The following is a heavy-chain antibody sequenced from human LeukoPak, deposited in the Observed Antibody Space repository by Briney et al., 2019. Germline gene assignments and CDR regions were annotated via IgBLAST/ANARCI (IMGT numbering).Heavy chain of an antibody. CDR3: ARDESGGYYAY. V-gene: IGHV3-7*01. J-gene: IGHJ4*02. CDR1: GFTFSNYW. Sequence: GGSLRLSCAVSGFTFSNYWMSWVRQAPGRGLEWVANIKQDGSMTQYADSVRGRFTISRDNAKSSVYLQMSSLKAEDSAIYYCARDESGGYYAYWGQGTLVTVSS. D-gene: IGHD4-23*01. CDR2: IKQDGSMT.